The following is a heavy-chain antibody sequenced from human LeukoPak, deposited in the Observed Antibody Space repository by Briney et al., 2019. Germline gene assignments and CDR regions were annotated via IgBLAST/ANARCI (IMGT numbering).Heavy chain of an antibody. D-gene: IGHD1-14*01. J-gene: IGHJ4*02. CDR2: ISGSGGST. CDR3: AKRENRNGYYFDY. Sequence: QAGGSLRLSCAASGCTFSSYAMSWVRQAPGKGLEWVSAISGSGGSTYYADSVKGRFTISRDNSKNTLYLQMNSLRAEDTAVYYCAKRENRNGYYFDYWGQGTLVTVSS. V-gene: IGHV3-23*01. CDR1: GCTFSSYA.